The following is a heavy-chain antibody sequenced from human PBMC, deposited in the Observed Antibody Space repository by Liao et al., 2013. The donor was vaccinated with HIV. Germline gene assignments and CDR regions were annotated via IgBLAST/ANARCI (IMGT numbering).Heavy chain of an antibody. CDR3: ARDVAKATAV. V-gene: IGHV4-30-2*01. CDR2: IYHSGST. Sequence: QLQLQESGSGQVKPSQTLSLTCAVSGDSISFGGHSWSWVRQPPGKALEWIGYIYHSGSTYFNPSFKSRVSMSADRSRNQFSLKLSSVAAADTAVYYCARDVAKATAVWGQGTLVTVSS. CDR1: GDSISFGGHS. J-gene: IGHJ4*02.